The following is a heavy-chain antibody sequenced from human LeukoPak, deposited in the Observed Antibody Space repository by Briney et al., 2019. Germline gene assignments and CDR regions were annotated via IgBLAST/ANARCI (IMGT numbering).Heavy chain of an antibody. J-gene: IGHJ4*02. V-gene: IGHV4-61*08. CDR2: IHYSGTT. Sequence: SSETLSLTCTVSGGSISSGGYYWSWIRQPPGKGLEWIGYIHYSGTTNYNPSLKSRVTISLDTSRNQFSLKLRSVTTADTAVYYCARRRVYSGSGEFDFWGQGTLVTVSS. CDR1: GGSISSGGYY. D-gene: IGHD5-12*01. CDR3: ARRRVYSGSGEFDF.